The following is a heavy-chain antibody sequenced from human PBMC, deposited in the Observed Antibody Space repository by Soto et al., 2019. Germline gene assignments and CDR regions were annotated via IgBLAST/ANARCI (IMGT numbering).Heavy chain of an antibody. Sequence: QVQLVESGGGLVKPGGSLRLSCAASGFTFSDYYMSWIRQAPGKGLEWVSYISSSSSDTNYADSVKGRLTISRDNAKNSLYLQMNSLRAEDTAVYYCAREHGLGSYTFDPWGQGTLVTVSS. D-gene: IGHD3-10*01. V-gene: IGHV3-11*05. CDR1: GFTFSDYY. J-gene: IGHJ5*02. CDR3: AREHGLGSYTFDP. CDR2: ISSSSSDT.